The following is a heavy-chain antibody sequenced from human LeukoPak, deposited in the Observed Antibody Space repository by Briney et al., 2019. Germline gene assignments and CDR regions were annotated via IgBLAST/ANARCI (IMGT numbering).Heavy chain of an antibody. J-gene: IGHJ4*02. D-gene: IGHD1-26*01. Sequence: GGSLRLSCAASGFNYSNYDMNWVRQAPGKGLEWVSYISSSGSNMYYADSVKGRFTISRDNAENSLYLQMSSLRAEDTAIYYCTRDRSGNYPFDHWGQGTLVTVSS. CDR3: TRDRSGNYPFDH. CDR2: ISSSGSNM. CDR1: GFNYSNYD. V-gene: IGHV3-48*03.